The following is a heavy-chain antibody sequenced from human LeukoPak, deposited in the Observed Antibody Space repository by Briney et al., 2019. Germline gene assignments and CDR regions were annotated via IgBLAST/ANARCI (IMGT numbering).Heavy chain of an antibody. CDR3: ARDPYNGAYSEGYYYYYMDV. J-gene: IGHJ6*03. CDR2: INWNGGST. Sequence: PGGSLRLSCAASGFTFSTYAMSWVRQAPGKGLEWVSGINWNGGSTSYADSVKGRFTISRDNAQNSLYLQMNSLRVEDTAIYYCARDPYNGAYSEGYYYYYMDVWGKGTTVTVSS. D-gene: IGHD1-1*01. V-gene: IGHV3-20*04. CDR1: GFTFSTYA.